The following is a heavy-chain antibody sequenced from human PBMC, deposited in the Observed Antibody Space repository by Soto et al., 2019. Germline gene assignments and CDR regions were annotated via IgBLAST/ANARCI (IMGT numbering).Heavy chain of an antibody. CDR2: IWYDGSNK. CDR3: ASSYSNLLGWFDP. Sequence: GGSLRLSCAASGFTFSSYGMHWVRQAPGKGLEWVAVIWYDGSNKYYADSVKGRFTISRDNSKNTLYLQMNSLRAEDTAAYYCASSYSNLLGWFDPWGQGTLVTVSS. J-gene: IGHJ5*02. CDR1: GFTFSSYG. V-gene: IGHV3-33*01. D-gene: IGHD6-13*01.